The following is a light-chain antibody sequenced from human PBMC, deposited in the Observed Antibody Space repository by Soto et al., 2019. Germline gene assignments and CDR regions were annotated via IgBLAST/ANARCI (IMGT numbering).Light chain of an antibody. V-gene: IGLV2-14*01. J-gene: IGLJ1*01. CDR2: DVN. Sequence: QSVLTQPASVSGSPGQSITISCTGTSSDVRGYDYVSWYQQHPGKAPQLMIYDVNTLPSGVSNRFPGSKSGNTASLTISGLQAEDEADYYCSSYTSSSTLVFGTGTKVTVL. CDR1: SSDVRGYDY. CDR3: SSYTSSSTLV.